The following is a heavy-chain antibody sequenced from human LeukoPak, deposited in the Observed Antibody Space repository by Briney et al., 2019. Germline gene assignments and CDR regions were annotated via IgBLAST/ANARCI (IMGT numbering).Heavy chain of an antibody. Sequence: PEGSLRLSCAASGFTFDDYAMHWVRQAPGKGLEWVAVISYDGSNKYYADSVKGRFTISRDNSKNTLYLQMNSLRAEDTAVYYCARGSGRGLFDYWGQGTLVTVSS. J-gene: IGHJ4*02. CDR3: ARGSGRGLFDY. CDR1: GFTFDDYA. V-gene: IGHV3-30-3*01. CDR2: ISYDGSNK. D-gene: IGHD3-10*01.